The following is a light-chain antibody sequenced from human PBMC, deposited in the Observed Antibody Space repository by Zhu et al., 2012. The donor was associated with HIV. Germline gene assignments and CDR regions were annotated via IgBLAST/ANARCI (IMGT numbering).Light chain of an antibody. CDR2: GAS. CDR1: QSVSSSH. Sequence: PGESATLSCRASQSVSSSHLAWYQQKPGQAPRLFIYGASSRATGIPDRFSGSGSGTDFTLTISRLEPEDFAVYYCQQYGSSPPITFGQGTRLEIK. CDR3: QQYGSSPPIT. J-gene: IGKJ5*01. V-gene: IGKV3-20*01.